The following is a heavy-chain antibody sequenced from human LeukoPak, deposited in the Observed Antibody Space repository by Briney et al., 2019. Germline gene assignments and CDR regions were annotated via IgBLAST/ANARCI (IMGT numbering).Heavy chain of an antibody. D-gene: IGHD4-17*01. Sequence: GGSLRLSCAASGFTFSSYAMSWVRQAPGKGLEWVSAISGSGGSTYYADSVKGRFTISRDNSKNTLYLQMNSLRAEDTAVYYCANPTVTTFFPLGDYGGQGTLVTVSS. V-gene: IGHV3-23*01. J-gene: IGHJ4*02. CDR2: ISGSGGST. CDR3: ANPTVTTFFPLGDY. CDR1: GFTFSSYA.